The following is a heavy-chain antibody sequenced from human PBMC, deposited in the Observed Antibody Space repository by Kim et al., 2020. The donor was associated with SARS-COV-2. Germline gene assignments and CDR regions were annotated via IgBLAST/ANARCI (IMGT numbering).Heavy chain of an antibody. CDR3: ARLGRVGYCSSTSCSYFDY. J-gene: IGHJ4*02. V-gene: IGHV4-39*01. CDR1: GGSISSSSYY. D-gene: IGHD2-2*01. Sequence: SETLSLTCTVSGGSISSSSYYWGWIRQPPGKGLEWIGSIYYSGSTYYNPSLKSRVTISVDTSKNQFSLKLSSVTAADTAVYYCARLGRVGYCSSTSCSYFDYWGQGTLVTVSS. CDR2: IYYSGST.